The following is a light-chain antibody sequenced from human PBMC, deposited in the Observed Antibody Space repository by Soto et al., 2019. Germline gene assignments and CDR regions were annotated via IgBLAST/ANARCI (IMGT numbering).Light chain of an antibody. CDR1: QDIGSY. CDR3: QQVRTYPLT. J-gene: IGKJ4*01. Sequence: IQLTQSPSSLSASVGDRVTIACRASQDIGSYLAWYQQKPEKAPKVLIYTASTLQSGVPSRFSGSGSGTDFTLTISSLQPEDFATYYCQQVRTYPLTFGGGTKV. V-gene: IGKV1-9*01. CDR2: TAS.